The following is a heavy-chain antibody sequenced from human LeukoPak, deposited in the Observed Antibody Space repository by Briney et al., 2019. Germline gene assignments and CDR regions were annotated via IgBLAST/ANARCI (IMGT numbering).Heavy chain of an antibody. J-gene: IGHJ6*03. V-gene: IGHV3-21*01. CDR2: ISSSSSYI. CDR3: ARDLVERLNYYYMDV. CDR1: GFTFSSYA. Sequence: GGSLRLSCAASGFTFSSYAMSWVRQAPGKGLEWVSSISSSSSYIYYADSVKGRFTISRDNAKNSLYLQMNSLRAEDTAVYYCARDLVERLNYYYMDVWGKGTTVTVSS. D-gene: IGHD1-1*01.